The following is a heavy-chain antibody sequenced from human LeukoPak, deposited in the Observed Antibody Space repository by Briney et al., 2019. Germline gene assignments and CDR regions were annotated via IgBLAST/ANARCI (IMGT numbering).Heavy chain of an antibody. J-gene: IGHJ4*02. CDR3: ARSGWPYYFDY. V-gene: IGHV3-74*01. CDR2: IHSDGSST. CDR1: GFTFSSYW. D-gene: IGHD3-22*01. Sequence: PGGSLRLSCAASGFTFSSYWMHWVRQAPGKGLVWVSRIHSDGSSTIYADSVRGRFTISRDDAKSTLYLQINILRAEDTAVYYCARSGWPYYFDYWGQGTLVTVSS.